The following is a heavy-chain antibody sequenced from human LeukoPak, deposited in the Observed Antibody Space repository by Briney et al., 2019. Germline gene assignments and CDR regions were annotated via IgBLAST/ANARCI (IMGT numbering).Heavy chain of an antibody. V-gene: IGHV4-4*07. CDR2: IYTSGST. CDR1: GGSISSYY. CDR3: ARESPWEYQLLFSYYYYYYMDV. J-gene: IGHJ6*03. D-gene: IGHD2-2*01. Sequence: SETLSLTCTVSGGSISSYYWSWIRQPAGKGLEWIGRIYTSGSTNYNPSLKSRVTMSVDTSKNQFSLKLSSVTAADTAVYYCARESPWEYQLLFSYYYYYYMDVWGKGTTVTVSS.